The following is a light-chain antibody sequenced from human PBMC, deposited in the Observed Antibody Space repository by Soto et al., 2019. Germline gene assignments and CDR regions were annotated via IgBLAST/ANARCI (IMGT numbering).Light chain of an antibody. V-gene: IGKV1-5*03. Sequence: DIQMTQSPSTLSASVGDRVTITCRASQSINNWLAWYQQKPGRAPKLLIYRASTLQSGVPSRFSGSGSGTEFTLTISSLQPDDFATYYCQQYNSYSRTFGQGTKVENK. CDR2: RAS. CDR3: QQYNSYSRT. CDR1: QSINNW. J-gene: IGKJ1*01.